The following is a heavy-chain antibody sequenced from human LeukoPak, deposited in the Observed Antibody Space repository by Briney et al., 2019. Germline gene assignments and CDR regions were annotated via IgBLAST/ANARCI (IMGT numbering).Heavy chain of an antibody. J-gene: IGHJ2*01. CDR2: INPDNGDT. CDR3: ARGGTNWDSPYWCFDL. V-gene: IGHV1-2*02. Sequence: ASVKVSCKAGGDIFTNYYFHWVRQAPGQGLEWMGWINPDNGDTHSAEKFQGRVTLTSDASISSAYMELSSLTSDATAVYYCARGGTNWDSPYWCFDLWGRGTLVTVSS. D-gene: IGHD7-27*01. CDR1: GDIFTNYY.